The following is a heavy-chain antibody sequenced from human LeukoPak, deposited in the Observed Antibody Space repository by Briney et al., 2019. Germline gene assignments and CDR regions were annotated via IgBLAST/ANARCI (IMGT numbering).Heavy chain of an antibody. J-gene: IGHJ4*02. D-gene: IGHD6-6*01. CDR1: GFIVSSNY. CDR2: IYTGGST. V-gene: IGHV3-53*01. CDR3: ARGRSSSAPYDY. Sequence: PGGSLRLSCAASGFIVSSNYMTWVRQAPGMGLEWVSVIYTGGSTYYADSVKGRFTISRDNSKNTLYLQMNTLRAEDTAVYYCARGRSSSAPYDYWGQGTLVSVSS.